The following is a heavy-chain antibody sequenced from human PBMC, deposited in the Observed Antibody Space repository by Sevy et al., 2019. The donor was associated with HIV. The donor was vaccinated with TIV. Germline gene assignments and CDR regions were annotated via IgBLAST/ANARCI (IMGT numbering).Heavy chain of an antibody. CDR3: AGENAWGRGYS. CDR2: IYYNGHI. Sequence: SETLSLTCTVSGGSITSLYWNWIRQPPGKGLEWIANIYYNGHINYNPSLKSRVTLSLDMSKNQFSQRLSSVTAADTAMYYCAGENAWGRGYSWGQGTLVTVSS. D-gene: IGHD1-26*01. CDR1: GGSITSLY. J-gene: IGHJ4*02. V-gene: IGHV4-59*08.